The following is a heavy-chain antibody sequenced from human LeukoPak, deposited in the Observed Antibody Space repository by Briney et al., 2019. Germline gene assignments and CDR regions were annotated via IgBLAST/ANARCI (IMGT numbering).Heavy chain of an antibody. CDR1: GFTFSGSA. CDR2: IRSKANSYAT. J-gene: IGHJ3*02. CDR3: TSHYDSSGPDAFDI. Sequence: PGGSLKLSCAASGFTFSGSAMHWVRQASGKGLEWVGRIRSKANSYATAYAASVKGRFTISRDDSKHTVYLQMNSLKTEDTAVYYCTSHYDSSGPDAFDIWGQGTMVTVSS. V-gene: IGHV3-73*01. D-gene: IGHD3-22*01.